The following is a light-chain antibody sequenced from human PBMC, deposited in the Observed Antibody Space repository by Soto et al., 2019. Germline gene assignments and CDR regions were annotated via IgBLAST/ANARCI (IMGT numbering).Light chain of an antibody. CDR2: DAS. CDR1: QSVSNTY. CDR3: QHRSNWPLT. J-gene: IGKJ4*01. V-gene: IGKV3-11*01. Sequence: EIVLTQSPGTLSLSPGDTATLSCRASQSVSNTYLAWYQHKPGQAPRLLIYDASNRATGIPARFSGSGSGTDFTLTISSLEPEDFAVYYCQHRSNWPLTFGGGTKVDIK.